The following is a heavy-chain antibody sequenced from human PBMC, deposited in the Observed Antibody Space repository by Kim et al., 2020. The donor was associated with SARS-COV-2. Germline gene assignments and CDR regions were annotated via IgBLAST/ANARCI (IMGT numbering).Heavy chain of an antibody. Sequence: GGSLRLSCAVSGIPFSNAWFNWVRQSPGKGLEWVGRIKSETDGGTADLAAPGKGRFAISRDDSKNTLYLLMNNVKTDDSAVYYCTTVVMRWGQGTLVTV. J-gene: IGHJ4*02. D-gene: IGHD3-16*01. V-gene: IGHV3-15*01. CDR3: TTVVMR. CDR2: IKSETDGGTA. CDR1: GIPFSNAW.